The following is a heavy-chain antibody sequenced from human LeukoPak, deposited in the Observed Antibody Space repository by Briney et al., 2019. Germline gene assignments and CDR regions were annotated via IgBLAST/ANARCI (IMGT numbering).Heavy chain of an antibody. J-gene: IGHJ3*02. CDR2: ISWNSDTI. D-gene: IGHD3-3*01. CDR1: GFTFDDYA. Sequence: AGGSLRLSCAVSGFTFDDYAMHWVRLVPGKGLEWVSGISWNSDTIGYGDSVKGRFTISRDNSKNTLYLRMSSLRAEDTAVYYCAHHGGGTIRLGAFDIWGQGTMVTVSS. V-gene: IGHV3-9*01. CDR3: AHHGGGTIRLGAFDI.